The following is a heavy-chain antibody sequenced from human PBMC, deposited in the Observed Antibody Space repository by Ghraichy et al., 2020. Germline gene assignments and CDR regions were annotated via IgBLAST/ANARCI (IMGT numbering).Heavy chain of an antibody. V-gene: IGHV6-1*01. J-gene: IGHJ4*02. Sequence: SETLSLTCGIAGDSVSNNIATWNWIRQSPSRGLEWLGRTYYRSKWFNDYAVHVKGRITVNADTSQNQLSLHLNSVTPEDTAVYYCTREIGRTTGTVFDYWGQGALVTVSS. CDR3: TREIGRTTGTVFDY. CDR2: TYYRSKWFN. D-gene: IGHD1-1*01. CDR1: GDSVSNNIAT.